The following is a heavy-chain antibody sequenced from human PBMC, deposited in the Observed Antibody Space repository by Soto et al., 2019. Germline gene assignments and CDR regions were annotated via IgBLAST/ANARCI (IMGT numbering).Heavy chain of an antibody. CDR1: GYSFTRYW. CDR2: VYPGDSDT. D-gene: IGHD3-10*01. CDR3: VRHGWFGEFDGLDM. Sequence: GESLKISCKVSGYSFTRYWIGWVRQMPGKGLEYMGIVYPGDSDTRYSPSFQGQVTITADKSTNTAYLQWGSLRASDTAMYYCVRHGWFGEFDGLDMWGQGTMVTVSS. J-gene: IGHJ3*02. V-gene: IGHV5-51*01.